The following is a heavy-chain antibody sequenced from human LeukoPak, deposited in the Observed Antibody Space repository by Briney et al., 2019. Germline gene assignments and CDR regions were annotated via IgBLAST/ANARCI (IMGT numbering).Heavy chain of an antibody. D-gene: IGHD3-22*01. Sequence: GGSLRLSCAASGFTFTTYWMSWVRQPPGKGLEWVANIKQDGTEKYYVDSVKGRFTISRDNAKNSLYLQMNSPRAEDTAVYYCARDHPYYYDISGYWHDYWGLGTLVTVSS. CDR1: GFTFTTYW. CDR3: ARDHPYYYDISGYWHDY. J-gene: IGHJ4*02. CDR2: IKQDGTEK. V-gene: IGHV3-7*01.